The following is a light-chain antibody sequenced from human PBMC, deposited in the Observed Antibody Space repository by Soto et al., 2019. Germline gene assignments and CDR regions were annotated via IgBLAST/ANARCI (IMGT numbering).Light chain of an antibody. J-gene: IGKJ5*01. V-gene: IGKV3-11*01. Sequence: EIVLTQSPGTLSLSPGERATLSCRASQSVTSCLAWYQQKPGQAPRLLIYDASNRATGIPARFSGSGSGTDFTLTISSLEPEDFAVYYCQQRSNWITFGQGTRLEI. CDR1: QSVTSC. CDR3: QQRSNWIT. CDR2: DAS.